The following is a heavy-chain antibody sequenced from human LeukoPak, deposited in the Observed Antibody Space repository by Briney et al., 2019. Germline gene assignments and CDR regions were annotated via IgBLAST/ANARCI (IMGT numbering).Heavy chain of an antibody. CDR2: IYHSGST. D-gene: IGHD3-22*01. J-gene: IGHJ4*02. CDR1: GYSISSGYY. Sequence: PSETLSLTCTVSGYSISSGYYWGWIRQPPGKGLEWIGSIYHSGSTYYNPSLKSRVTISVDTSKNQFSLKLSSVTAADTAVYYCARQDSSGYYYVTLDYWGQGTLVTVSS. CDR3: ARQDSSGYYYVTLDY. V-gene: IGHV4-38-2*02.